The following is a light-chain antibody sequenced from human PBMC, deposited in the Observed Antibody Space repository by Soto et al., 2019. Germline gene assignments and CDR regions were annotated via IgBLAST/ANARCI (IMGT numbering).Light chain of an antibody. J-gene: IGKJ1*01. Sequence: DIQMTQSPSTLSASVGDRVTLTCRASKSISSWLAWYQQKPGKAPKLLIYKASSLESGVPSRFSGSGSGTEFTLTISSLQPDDFATDYGQQYNSYSQTFGQGTKVDIK. CDR2: KAS. CDR1: KSISSW. V-gene: IGKV1-5*03. CDR3: QQYNSYSQT.